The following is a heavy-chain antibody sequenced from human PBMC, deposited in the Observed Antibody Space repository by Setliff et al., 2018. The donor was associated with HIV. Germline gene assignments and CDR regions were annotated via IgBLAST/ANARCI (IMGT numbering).Heavy chain of an antibody. D-gene: IGHD6-13*01. CDR2: IKTDGSST. Sequence: GGSLRLSCAASGFTFSTYWMHWVRQAPGKGLVWVSRIKTDGSSTSYADSVKGRFTISRDNAKNTLFLQMNSLRAEDTALYYCGRDVHDAAADNWGRGTLVTVSS. CDR3: GRDVHDAAADN. V-gene: IGHV3-74*01. J-gene: IGHJ4*02. CDR1: GFTFSTYW.